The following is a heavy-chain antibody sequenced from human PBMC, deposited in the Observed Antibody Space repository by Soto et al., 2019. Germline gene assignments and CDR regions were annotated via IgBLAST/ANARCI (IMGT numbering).Heavy chain of an antibody. CDR1: GYTFTSYG. V-gene: IGHV1-18*01. Sequence: QVPLVQSGAEVKKPGASVKVSCKASGYTFTSYGISWVRQAPGQGLEWMGWISAYNGNTNYAQKLQGRVTMTTDTSTSTAYMELRSLRSDDTAVYYCARDTPYYDFWSGYYGDAFDIWGQGTMVTVSS. J-gene: IGHJ3*02. CDR3: ARDTPYYDFWSGYYGDAFDI. D-gene: IGHD3-3*01. CDR2: ISAYNGNT.